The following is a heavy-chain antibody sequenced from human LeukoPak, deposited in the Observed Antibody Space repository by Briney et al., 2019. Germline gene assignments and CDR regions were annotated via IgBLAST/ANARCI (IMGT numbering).Heavy chain of an antibody. Sequence: GGSLRLSCAASGFTFSSDAMSCVRPAPGEGLERVSATSGSGGSTYYADSVKGRFTISRETSKNTLYMQMNTLRAENTAVYYCAKASAMIVVVSKHFDYWGQGTLVTVSS. CDR2: TSGSGGST. CDR1: GFTFSSDA. J-gene: IGHJ4*02. V-gene: IGHV3-23*01. D-gene: IGHD3-22*01. CDR3: AKASAMIVVVSKHFDY.